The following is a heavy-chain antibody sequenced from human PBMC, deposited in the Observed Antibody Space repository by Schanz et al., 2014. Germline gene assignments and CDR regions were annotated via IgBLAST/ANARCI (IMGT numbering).Heavy chain of an antibody. D-gene: IGHD2-15*01. CDR3: ARGRGCTGGSCYSWFDR. CDR1: GGTFSTYT. J-gene: IGHJ5*02. Sequence: QVQLVQSGAEVKKPGSSVKVSCKASGGTFSTYTISWARQAPGQGLEWMGRIIPILGIANYAQKFQGRVTITADKSTFTADMDVSSLRSEDTAVYYCARGRGCTGGSCYSWFDRWGQGTLVTVAS. V-gene: IGHV1-69*02. CDR2: IIPILGIA.